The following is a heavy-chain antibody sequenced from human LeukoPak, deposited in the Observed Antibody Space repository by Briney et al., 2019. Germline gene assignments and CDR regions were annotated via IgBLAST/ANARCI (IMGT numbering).Heavy chain of an antibody. V-gene: IGHV4-59*08. CDR1: GGSISSYY. D-gene: IGHD6-6*01. Sequence: SETLSLTCTVSGGSISSYYWSWIRQPPGKGLEWIGYIYYSGSTNYNPSLKSRVTISVDTSKNQFSLKLSSVTAADTAVCYCARHLATTGSRSYYFDYWGQGTLVTVSS. J-gene: IGHJ4*02. CDR2: IYYSGST. CDR3: ARHLATTGSRSYYFDY.